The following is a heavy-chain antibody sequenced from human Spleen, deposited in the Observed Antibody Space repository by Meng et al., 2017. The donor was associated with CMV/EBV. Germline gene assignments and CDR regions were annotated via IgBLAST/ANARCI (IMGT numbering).Heavy chain of an antibody. CDR1: GFSFSNFG. D-gene: IGHD3-10*01. CDR3: ARTLWFGQFPDQLDD. Sequence: GESLKISCAASGFSFSNFGMAWVRQAPGKGLEWVSVISDSGSSTHYGDSVKGRFTISRDNSKNMLSLQMNNLRVDDTAVYHCARTLWFGQFPDQLDDWGQGTLVTVSS. J-gene: IGHJ4*02. V-gene: IGHV3-23*01. CDR2: ISDSGSST.